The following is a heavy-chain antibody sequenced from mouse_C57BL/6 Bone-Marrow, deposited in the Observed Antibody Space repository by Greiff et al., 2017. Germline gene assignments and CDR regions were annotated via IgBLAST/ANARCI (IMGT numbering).Heavy chain of an antibody. V-gene: IGHV1-81*01. D-gene: IGHD1-1*01. CDR2: IYPRSGNT. CDR3: ARQRLRKRGYAMDY. CDR1: GYTFTSYG. Sequence: QVQRVESGAELARPGASVKLSCKASGYTFTSYGISWVKQRTGQGLEWIGEIYPRSGNTYYNEKFKGKATLTADKSSSTAYMELRSLTSEDSAVYVCARQRLRKRGYAMDYWGQGTSVTVSS. J-gene: IGHJ4*01.